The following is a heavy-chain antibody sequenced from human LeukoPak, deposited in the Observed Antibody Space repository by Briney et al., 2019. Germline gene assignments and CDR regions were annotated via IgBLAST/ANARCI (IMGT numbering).Heavy chain of an antibody. CDR1: GGSISSYY. J-gene: IGHJ4*02. D-gene: IGHD3-10*01. CDR3: AITYYYGSGSGSFFDY. Sequence: SETLSLTCTVSGGSISSYYWGWIRQPPGKGLEWIGSIYYSGSTYYNPSLKSRVTISVDTSKNQFSLKLSSVTAADTAVYYCAITYYYGSGSGSFFDYWGQGTLVTVSS. V-gene: IGHV4-39*01. CDR2: IYYSGST.